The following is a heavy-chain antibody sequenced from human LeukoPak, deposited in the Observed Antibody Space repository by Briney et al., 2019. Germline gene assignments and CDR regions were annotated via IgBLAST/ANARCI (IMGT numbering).Heavy chain of an antibody. J-gene: IGHJ3*02. V-gene: IGHV3-30*02. Sequence: GGSLRLSCAASGFTFKNYGMHWVRQAPGKGLEWVAIIRYDGGNKYYADSVRGRFTISRDNAKNSLYLQMNSLRAEDTAVYYCASPEWLPDSIDIWGQGTMVTVSS. CDR3: ASPEWLPDSIDI. CDR2: IRYDGGNK. CDR1: GFTFKNYG. D-gene: IGHD3-3*01.